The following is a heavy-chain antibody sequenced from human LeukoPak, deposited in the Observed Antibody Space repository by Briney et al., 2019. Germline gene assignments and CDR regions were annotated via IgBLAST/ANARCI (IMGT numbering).Heavy chain of an antibody. CDR3: ARAGYSSFYYYGMDV. V-gene: IGHV4-34*01. CDR2: INHSGST. Sequence: PGGSLRLSCAASGFTVSSNYMSWIRQPPGKGLEWIGEINHSGSTNYNPSLKSRVTISVDTSKNQFSLKLNSVTAADTAVYYCARAGYSSFYYYGMDVWGQGTTVTVSS. CDR1: GFTVSSNY. J-gene: IGHJ6*02. D-gene: IGHD6-19*01.